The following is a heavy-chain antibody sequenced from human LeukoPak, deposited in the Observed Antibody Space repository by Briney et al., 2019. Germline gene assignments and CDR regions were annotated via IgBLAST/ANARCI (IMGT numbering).Heavy chain of an antibody. CDR1: GNTFTGYY. V-gene: IGHV1-2*02. J-gene: IGHJ4*02. Sequence: ASVKVSCKASGNTFTGYYMHWVRQAPGQGLEWMGWINPNSGGTNYAQKFQGRVTMTRDTSISTAYMELSRLRSDDTAVYYCARGSPIVVVTAISQPFDYWGQGTLVTVSS. CDR2: INPNSGGT. CDR3: ARGSPIVVVTAISQPFDY. D-gene: IGHD2-21*02.